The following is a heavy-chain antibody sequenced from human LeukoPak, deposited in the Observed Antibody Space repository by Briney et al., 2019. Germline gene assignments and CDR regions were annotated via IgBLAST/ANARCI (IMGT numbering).Heavy chain of an antibody. CDR3: ARGGSYPTALYYYYGMDV. D-gene: IGHD1-26*01. V-gene: IGHV1-69*13. CDR2: IIPIFGTA. J-gene: IGHJ6*02. CDR1: GGTFSSYA. Sequence: SVKVSCKASGGTFSSYAISWVRQAPGQGLEWTGGIIPIFGTANYAQKFQGRVTITADESTSTAYMELSSLRSEDTAVYYCARGGSYPTALYYYYGMDVWGQGTTVTVSS.